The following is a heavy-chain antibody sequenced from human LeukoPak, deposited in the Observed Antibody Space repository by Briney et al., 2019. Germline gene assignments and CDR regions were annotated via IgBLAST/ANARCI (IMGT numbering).Heavy chain of an antibody. Sequence: GGSLRLSCAASGFTVSSNYKGWVRQAPGKGLEWVSVIYSGGSTYYADSVKGRFTISRDNSKNTLYLQMNSLRAEDTAVYYCARDNNYDSMGYWGQGTLVTVSS. CDR3: ARDNNYDSMGY. D-gene: IGHD3-3*01. CDR2: IYSGGST. CDR1: GFTVSSNY. J-gene: IGHJ4*02. V-gene: IGHV3-66*02.